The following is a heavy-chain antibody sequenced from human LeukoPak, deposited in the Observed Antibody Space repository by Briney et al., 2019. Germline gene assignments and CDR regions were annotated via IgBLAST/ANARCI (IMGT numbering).Heavy chain of an antibody. V-gene: IGHV3-73*01. Sequence: GGSLRLSCAASGFTFSCSAMHWVRQASGKGLEWVGRIRSKANSYATAYAASVKGRFTISSDDSKNTAYLQMNSLKTEDPAVYYCTRLDSSGSYYWGQGTLVTVSS. CDR3: TRLDSSGSYY. CDR2: IRSKANSYAT. CDR1: GFTFSCSA. D-gene: IGHD6-19*01. J-gene: IGHJ4*02.